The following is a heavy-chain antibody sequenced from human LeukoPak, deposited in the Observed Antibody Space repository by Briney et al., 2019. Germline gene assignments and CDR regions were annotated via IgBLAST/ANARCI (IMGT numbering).Heavy chain of an antibody. CDR1: GFTLSSYA. CDR2: ISYDGSNK. V-gene: IGHV3-30-3*01. D-gene: IGHD2-2*01. CDR3: ASNSPYCSSTSCPDY. J-gene: IGHJ4*02. Sequence: GGSLRLSCAASGFTLSSYAMHWVRQAPGKGLEWVAVISYDGSNKYYADSVKGRFTISRDNSKNTLYLQMNSLRAEDTAVYYCASNSPYCSSTSCPDYWGQGTLVTVSS.